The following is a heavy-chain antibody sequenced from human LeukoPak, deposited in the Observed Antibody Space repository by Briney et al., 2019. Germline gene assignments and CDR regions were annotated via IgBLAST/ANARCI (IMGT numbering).Heavy chain of an antibody. CDR2: IYSGGST. J-gene: IGHJ4*02. V-gene: IGHV3-53*01. Sequence: PGGSLRLSCAAAGFTVSSNYMSWVRQAPGQGLEWGSVIYSGGSTYYADSVKGRFTISSDNSNNTLYLQMNSLAAEDTAVYYGGRGTYGDYLTFDYWGQGTLVTVSS. CDR1: GFTVSSNY. CDR3: GRGTYGDYLTFDY. D-gene: IGHD4-17*01.